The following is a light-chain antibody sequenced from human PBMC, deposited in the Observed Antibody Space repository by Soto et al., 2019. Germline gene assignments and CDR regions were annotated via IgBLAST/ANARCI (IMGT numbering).Light chain of an antibody. CDR2: SAS. CDR3: QQYGDSRWT. V-gene: IGKV3-20*01. CDR1: QSVTSSF. J-gene: IGKJ1*01. Sequence: IVLTQSPGTLSLSPGERATLSCRASQSVTSSFLAWYQQKPGQAPRLLIYSASHRATGIPDRFSGSESGTDFTLTISRLEPEDFAVYYCQQYGDSRWTFGQGTKVDIK.